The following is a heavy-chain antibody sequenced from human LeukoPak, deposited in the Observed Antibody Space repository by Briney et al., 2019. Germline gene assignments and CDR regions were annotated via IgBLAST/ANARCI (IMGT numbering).Heavy chain of an antibody. CDR2: INHVASEK. D-gene: IGHD3-10*01. J-gene: IGHJ4*02. Sequence: PGGSLRLSCAASGFTISFYWMSWVRQXPGKGLEWVANINHVASEKNYVDSVKGRFTISRDNAKNSLYLQMNSVRAEDTAMYYCVRDGGYYGPDSWGQGALVSVSS. CDR1: GFTISFYW. V-gene: IGHV3-7*04. CDR3: VRDGGYYGPDS.